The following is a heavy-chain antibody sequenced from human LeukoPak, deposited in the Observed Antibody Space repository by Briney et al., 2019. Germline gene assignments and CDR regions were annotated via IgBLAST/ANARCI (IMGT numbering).Heavy chain of an antibody. CDR1: GGSISSSNW. CDR3: AGHGGLLWFGETGGFDY. D-gene: IGHD3-10*01. J-gene: IGHJ4*02. Sequence: PSGTLSLTCAVSGGSISSSNWWSWVRQPPGKGLEWIGEIYHSGSTNYNPSLKSRATISVDKSKNQFSLKLSSVTAADTAVYYCAGHGGLLWFGETGGFDYRGQGTLVTVSS. V-gene: IGHV4-4*02. CDR2: IYHSGST.